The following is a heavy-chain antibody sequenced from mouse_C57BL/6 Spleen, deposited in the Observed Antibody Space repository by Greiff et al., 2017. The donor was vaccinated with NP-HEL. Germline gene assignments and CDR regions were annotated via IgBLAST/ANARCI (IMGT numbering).Heavy chain of an antibody. J-gene: IGHJ1*03. Sequence: QVQLQQPGAELVKPGASVKLSCKASGYTFTSYWMQWVKQRPGQGLEWIGEIDPSDSYTNYNQKFKGKATLTVDTASSTAYMQLSSLTSEDSAVYYCARGMYGLGKYVDVWGTGTTVTVSS. D-gene: IGHD2-10*02. CDR1: GYTFTSYW. CDR3: ARGMYGLGKYVDV. CDR2: IDPSDSYT. V-gene: IGHV1-50*01.